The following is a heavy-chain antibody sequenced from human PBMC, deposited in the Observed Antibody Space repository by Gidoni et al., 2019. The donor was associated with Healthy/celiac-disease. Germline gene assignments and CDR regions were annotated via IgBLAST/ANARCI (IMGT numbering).Heavy chain of an antibody. CDR2: INHSGST. V-gene: IGHV4-34*01. CDR3: ARGMGCDP. J-gene: IGHJ5*02. D-gene: IGHD2-8*01. Sequence: QVQLQPWGAGLLQPSETLSLTCAVYGGSFSGYYWSWIRQPPGKGLEWIGEINHSGSTNYNPSLKSRVTISVDTSKNQFSLKLSSVTAADTAVYYCARGMGCDPWGQGTLVTVSS. CDR1: GGSFSGYY.